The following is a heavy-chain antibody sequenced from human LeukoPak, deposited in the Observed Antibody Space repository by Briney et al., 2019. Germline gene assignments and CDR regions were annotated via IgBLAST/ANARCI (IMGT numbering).Heavy chain of an antibody. J-gene: IGHJ4*02. V-gene: IGHV3-30-3*01. CDR2: VSYDGSNK. CDR1: GFTFSSYA. D-gene: IGHD2-2*02. Sequence: GGSLRLSCAASGFTFSSYAMPWVRQAPGKGLEWGAVVSYDGSNKYYADSVKGRFTISRDNSKNTLYLQMNSLRAEDTAVYYCARSGYCSSTSCYTDPFDYWGQGTLVTVSS. CDR3: ARSGYCSSTSCYTDPFDY.